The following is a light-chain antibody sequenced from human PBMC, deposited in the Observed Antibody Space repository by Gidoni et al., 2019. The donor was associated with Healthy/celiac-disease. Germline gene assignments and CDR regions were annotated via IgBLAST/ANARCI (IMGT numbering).Light chain of an antibody. J-gene: IGLJ2*01. V-gene: IGLV2-23*01. CDR1: SSDVGSYNL. Sequence: QSALTQPASVSGSPGQSNTISCTGTSSDVGSYNLVSWYQQHPGKAPKLMIYEGSKRPSGVSNRFSVSKSGNTASLTISGLQAEDEADYYCCSYAGSSTLVFGGGTKLTVL. CDR3: CSYAGSSTLV. CDR2: EGS.